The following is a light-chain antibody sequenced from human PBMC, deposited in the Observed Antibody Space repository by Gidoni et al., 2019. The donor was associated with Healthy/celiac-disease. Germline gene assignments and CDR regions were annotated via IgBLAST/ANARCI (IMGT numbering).Light chain of an antibody. CDR3: QAWDSSAAV. CDR1: KLGDKY. Sequence: SYALTQPPPLSVSPGQTASITCSGDKLGDKYACWYQQKPGQSPVLVIYQDSKRPSGIPERFSGSNSGNTATLTISGTQAMDEADYYCQAWDSSAAVFGGGTKLTVL. V-gene: IGLV3-1*01. CDR2: QDS. J-gene: IGLJ2*01.